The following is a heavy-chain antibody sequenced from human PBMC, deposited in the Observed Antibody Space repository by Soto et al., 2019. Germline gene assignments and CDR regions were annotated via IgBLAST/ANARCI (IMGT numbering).Heavy chain of an antibody. V-gene: IGHV3-74*01. CDR1: GFTFSSYW. CDR2: INNDGSGT. D-gene: IGHD2-21*01. CDR3: ARDVAPGYFDY. J-gene: IGHJ4*02. Sequence: GGSLSLSCAASGFTFSSYWMHWVRQTPGKGLMWVSRINNDGSGTADADSVKGRFTISRDNAKNTLYLQLNSLRAEDTAVYYCARDVAPGYFDYWGQGTPVTVSS.